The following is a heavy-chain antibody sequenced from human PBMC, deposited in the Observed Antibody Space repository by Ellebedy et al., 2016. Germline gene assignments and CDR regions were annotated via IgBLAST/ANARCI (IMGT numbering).Heavy chain of an antibody. J-gene: IGHJ5*02. Sequence: GESLKISCVASGFTFRNFFMSWVRQAPGGGLEWVSTISGGGDATVYADSVKGRFTISRDNAKNSLYVQMNSLRAEDTAVYYCARGVGGTSLNWFDPWGQGTLVTVSS. CDR3: ARGVGGTSLNWFDP. V-gene: IGHV3-21*01. CDR2: ISGGGDAT. CDR1: GFTFRNFF. D-gene: IGHD3-16*01.